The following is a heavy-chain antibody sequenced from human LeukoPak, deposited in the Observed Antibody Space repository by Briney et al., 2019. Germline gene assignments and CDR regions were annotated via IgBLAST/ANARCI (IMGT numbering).Heavy chain of an antibody. CDR1: GYTFRDYG. J-gene: IGHJ4*02. CDR3: ARGGVNSGWYDY. Sequence: ASVKVSCKASGYTFRDYGISWVRQAPGQGLEWMGWISPYNGNTNYEQRLQGRVTMTTDTSTSTAYMELRSLRSDDTAVYYCARGGVNSGWYDYWGQGTLVTVSS. CDR2: ISPYNGNT. D-gene: IGHD6-19*01. V-gene: IGHV1-18*01.